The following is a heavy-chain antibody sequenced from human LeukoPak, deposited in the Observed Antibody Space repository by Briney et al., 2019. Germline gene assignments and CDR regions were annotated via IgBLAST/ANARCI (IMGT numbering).Heavy chain of an antibody. CDR3: ARIEMATISFHY. J-gene: IGHJ4*02. CDR1: GFTVSGNY. CDR2: IYSGGST. D-gene: IGHD5-24*01. Sequence: GGSLRLSCATSGFTVSGNYISWVRQAPGKGLEWVSVIYSGGSTYYADSVKGRFTISRDNVKNTLYLQMNSLRVEDTAVYYCARIEMATISFHYWGQGTLVTVSS. V-gene: IGHV3-53*01.